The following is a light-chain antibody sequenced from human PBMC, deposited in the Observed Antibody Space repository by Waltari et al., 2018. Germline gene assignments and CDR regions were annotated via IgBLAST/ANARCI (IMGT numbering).Light chain of an antibody. CDR2: DAS. CDR3: QKYGNLPAT. J-gene: IGKJ1*01. V-gene: IGKV3-20*01. CDR1: QSVSRY. Sequence: EIVLTQSPGTLSLSPGERATLSCRASQSVSRYLVWYQQKPGQAPRLLIYDASTRATGIPDRFSGSGSGTDFSLTISRLEPEDFAVYYCQKYGNLPATFGQGTKVEIK.